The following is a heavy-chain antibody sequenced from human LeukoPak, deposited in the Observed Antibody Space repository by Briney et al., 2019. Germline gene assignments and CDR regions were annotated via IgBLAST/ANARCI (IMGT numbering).Heavy chain of an antibody. CDR2: IYPGGSDT. J-gene: IGHJ4*02. Sequence: GESLKISCKGSGYTFSSYWIAWVRQMPGRGLEWMGIIYPGGSDTRYSPSFQGQVTISADKSISTAYLQWSSLKASDTAMYYCARYMSGYDFGGNDYWGQGTLVTVSS. D-gene: IGHD5-12*01. V-gene: IGHV5-51*01. CDR3: ARYMSGYDFGGNDY. CDR1: GYTFSSYW.